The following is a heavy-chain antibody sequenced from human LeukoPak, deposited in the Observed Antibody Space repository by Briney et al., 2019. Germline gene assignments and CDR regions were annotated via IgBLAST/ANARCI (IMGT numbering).Heavy chain of an antibody. V-gene: IGHV1-18*01. CDR3: ARGRTTMVRGALRTDFDY. J-gene: IGHJ4*02. Sequence: ASVKVSCKASGYTFTSYGISWVRQAPGQGLEWMGWISAYNGNTNYAQKFQGRVTMTRDTSTSTVYMELSSLRSEDTAVYYCARGRTTMVRGALRTDFDYWGQGTLVTVSS. CDR2: ISAYNGNT. CDR1: GYTFTSYG. D-gene: IGHD3-10*01.